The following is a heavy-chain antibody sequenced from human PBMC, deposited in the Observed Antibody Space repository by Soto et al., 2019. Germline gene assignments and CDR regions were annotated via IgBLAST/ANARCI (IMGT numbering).Heavy chain of an antibody. D-gene: IGHD6-19*01. CDR1: GFPFSSYS. CDR2: ISGSGGST. Sequence: GGSLILSCAASGFPFSSYSMSWVRQAPGKGLEWVSAISGSGGSTYYADSVKGRFTISRDNSKNTLYLQMNSLRAEDTAVYYCAKGQWLAYHFDYWGQGTLVTVSS. CDR3: AKGQWLAYHFDY. V-gene: IGHV3-23*01. J-gene: IGHJ4*02.